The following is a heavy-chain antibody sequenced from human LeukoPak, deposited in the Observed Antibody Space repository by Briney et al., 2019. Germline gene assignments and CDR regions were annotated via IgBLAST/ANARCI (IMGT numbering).Heavy chain of an antibody. Sequence: PSETLSLTCTVSGASISSNNYSWGWIRQPPGMGLEWIGSLYYSGPTYSNPSLKSRVTMSVDTSKNHFSLKLSSVTPADTAIYYCAREEGFWSGSHYYFYYYMDVWGKGTTVTVSS. CDR1: GASISSNNYS. J-gene: IGHJ6*03. CDR3: AREEGFWSGSHYYFYYYMDV. V-gene: IGHV4-39*07. D-gene: IGHD3-3*01. CDR2: LYYSGPT.